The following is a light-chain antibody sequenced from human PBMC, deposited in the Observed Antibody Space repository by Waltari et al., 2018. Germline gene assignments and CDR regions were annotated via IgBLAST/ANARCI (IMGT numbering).Light chain of an antibody. CDR1: SGHSGYD. Sequence: QLVLTQSPSASASLGASVKITCTLSSGHSGYDIAWHQQLPGKGPRYLMKVNNDGSHDKGAGIPDRFSGSSSGPERGLTISSLQSEDEADYYCQTWGPGIDVVFGGGTKLTVL. CDR3: QTWGPGIDVV. J-gene: IGLJ2*01. V-gene: IGLV4-69*01. CDR2: VNNDGSH.